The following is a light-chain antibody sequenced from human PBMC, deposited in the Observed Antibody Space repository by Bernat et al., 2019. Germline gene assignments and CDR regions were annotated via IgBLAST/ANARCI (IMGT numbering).Light chain of an antibody. V-gene: IGKV1-39*01. CDR3: QQSHVTPYT. CDR1: HPINNY. CDR2: AAS. Sequence: DIQVTQSPSSLSASVGDRVTITCRTSHPINNYLMWYQHKPGTAPKLLIYAASSVKSGVPSRFIGSGYGTDFTLTVTSLQPADFATYFCQQSHVTPYTFGQGTKVDI. J-gene: IGKJ2*01.